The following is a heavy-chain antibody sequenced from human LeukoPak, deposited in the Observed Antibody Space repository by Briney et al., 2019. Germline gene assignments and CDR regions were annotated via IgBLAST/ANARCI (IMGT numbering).Heavy chain of an antibody. CDR2: INTNTGNP. CDR3: ARDSDDGVPAAIGSNWFDP. D-gene: IGHD2-2*01. J-gene: IGHJ5*02. V-gene: IGHV7-4-1*02. Sequence: ASVNVSCTASGYTFTSYAMNWVRQAPGQGLEWMGWINTNTGNPTYAQGFTGRFVFSLDTSVSTAYLQISSLKAEDTAVYYCARDSDDGVPAAIGSNWFDPWGQGTLVTVSS. CDR1: GYTFTSYA.